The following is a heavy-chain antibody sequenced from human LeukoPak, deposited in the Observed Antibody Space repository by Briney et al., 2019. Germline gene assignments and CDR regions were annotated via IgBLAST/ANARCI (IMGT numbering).Heavy chain of an antibody. V-gene: IGHV3-30-3*01. J-gene: IGHJ3*02. Sequence: GGSLRLSCAASGFTFSSYAMHWVRQAPGKGLEWVAVISYDGSNKYYADSVKGRFTISRDNSKNTLYLQMNSLRAEDTAVYYCARDGTYYYDSSGYYLDAFDIWGQGTMVTVSS. D-gene: IGHD3-22*01. CDR2: ISYDGSNK. CDR1: GFTFSSYA. CDR3: ARDGTYYYDSSGYYLDAFDI.